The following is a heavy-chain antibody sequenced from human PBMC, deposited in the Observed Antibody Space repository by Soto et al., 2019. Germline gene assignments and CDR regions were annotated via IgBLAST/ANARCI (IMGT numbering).Heavy chain of an antibody. V-gene: IGHV6-1*01. D-gene: IGHD6-13*01. J-gene: IGHJ6*02. CDR1: GDSVSSNSAV. Sequence: KQSPTLSLTCAISGDSVSSNSAVWNWIRQSPSRGLEWLGRTYYRSKWYHDYAVSVKSRITINPDTSKNQFSLQLNSMTPEDTAVYYCARRAADDRDFYYYGMDVWGQGTTVTVSS. CDR2: TYYRSKWYH. CDR3: ARRAADDRDFYYYGMDV.